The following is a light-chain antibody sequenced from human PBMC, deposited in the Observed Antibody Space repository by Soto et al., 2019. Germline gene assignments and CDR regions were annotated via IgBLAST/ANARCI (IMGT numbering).Light chain of an antibody. CDR2: AAS. J-gene: IGKJ1*01. CDR3: LQDYNYPWT. CDR1: QGIKNY. Sequence: IQVTQYPSSLSASVGDRVTITCRASQGIKNYLAWYQQKPGEIPKLLIYAASTLESGIPPRFSGSGSGTDFTLTISSLQPEDFATYYCLQDYNYPWTFGQGTKVDIK. V-gene: IGKV1-6*02.